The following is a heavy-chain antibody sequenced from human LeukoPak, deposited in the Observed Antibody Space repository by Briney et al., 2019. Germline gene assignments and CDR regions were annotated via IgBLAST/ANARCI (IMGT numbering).Heavy chain of an antibody. Sequence: SQTLSLTCAISGDSVSRNSAAWNWIRQSPSRGLEWLGRTYYRSKWFNDYAVSVQSRITINPDTSTNQVSLQLNSVTPEDTAVYYCVRQQTSHGNFDYWGQGTLVTVSS. CDR2: TYYRSKWFN. CDR1: GDSVSRNSAA. J-gene: IGHJ4*02. CDR3: VRQQTSHGNFDY. D-gene: IGHD1-26*01. V-gene: IGHV6-1*01.